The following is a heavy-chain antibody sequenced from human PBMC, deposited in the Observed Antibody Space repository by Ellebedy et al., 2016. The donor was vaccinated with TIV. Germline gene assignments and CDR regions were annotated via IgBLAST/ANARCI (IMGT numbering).Heavy chain of an antibody. CDR2: INGIGDTT. J-gene: IGHJ2*01. V-gene: IGHV3-23*01. D-gene: IGHD1-1*01. CDR1: GFTFSNYA. Sequence: LSLTCAASGFTFSNYAMSWVRQAPGMGLEWVSMINGIGDTTFDADSLKGRFTISRDNSKNTVYLEINSLRAEDTAVYYCAKKGAVTGTVGHRYFDLWGRGTLVTVSS. CDR3: AKKGAVTGTVGHRYFDL.